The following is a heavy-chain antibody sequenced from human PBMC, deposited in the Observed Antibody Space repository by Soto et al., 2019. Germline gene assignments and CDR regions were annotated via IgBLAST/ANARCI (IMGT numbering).Heavy chain of an antibody. J-gene: IGHJ5*02. CDR1: GFSFTGYY. D-gene: IGHD3-16*01. V-gene: IGHV1-2*02. CDR2: INAHSGGT. Sequence: QVQLVQSGAAVKKPGASVKVSCKASGFSFTGYYIHWLRQAPGQGLGWMGWINAHSGGTEYAQKFQGRVTLTRDTSIATAYLALTRLSSDETALYSCAKDLTRQPAYWLDPWGQGTQVTVSS. CDR3: AKDLTRQPAYWLDP.